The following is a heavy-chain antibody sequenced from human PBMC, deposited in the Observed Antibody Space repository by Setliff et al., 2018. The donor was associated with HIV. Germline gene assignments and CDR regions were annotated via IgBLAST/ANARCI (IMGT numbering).Heavy chain of an antibody. V-gene: IGHV4-59*08. CDR3: ARGRSRWTYYNYYYMDV. CDR2: IYSGGTT. Sequence: SETLSLTCTVSGGSISVHYWSWLRQPPGKGLEWIGYIYSGGTTYYNSSLRSRVTISVDTSKNQFSLKLNSVTAADTAVYYCARGRSRWTYYNYYYMDVWGQGTLVTVSS. CDR1: GGSISVHY. D-gene: IGHD6-13*01. J-gene: IGHJ6*03.